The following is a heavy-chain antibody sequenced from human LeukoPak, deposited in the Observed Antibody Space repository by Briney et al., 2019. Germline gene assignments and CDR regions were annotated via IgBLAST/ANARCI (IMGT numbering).Heavy chain of an antibody. D-gene: IGHD1-26*01. Sequence: GGSLRLSCAASGFTFSDYYMSWIRQAPGKGLEWVSYISSSGSTIYYADSVKGRFTISRDNAKNSLYLQMNSLRAEDTAVYYCARDGRNPKWGYYYYYTDVWGKGTTVTVSS. CDR2: ISSSGSTI. CDR1: GFTFSDYY. J-gene: IGHJ6*03. V-gene: IGHV3-11*01. CDR3: ARDGRNPKWGYYYYYTDV.